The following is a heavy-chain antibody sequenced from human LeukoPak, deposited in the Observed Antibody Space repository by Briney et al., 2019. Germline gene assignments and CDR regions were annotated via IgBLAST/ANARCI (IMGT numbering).Heavy chain of an antibody. CDR1: GFTFSSYA. CDR2: ISSNGGST. D-gene: IGHD5-18*01. V-gene: IGHV3-64*02. J-gene: IGHJ4*02. Sequence: GGSLRLSCAASGFTFSSYAMHWVRQAPGKGLEYDSAISSNGGSTYYADSVKGRFTISRDNSKNTLYLQMGSLRAEDMAVYYCARGGGYSYAPLDYWGQGTLVTVSS. CDR3: ARGGGYSYAPLDY.